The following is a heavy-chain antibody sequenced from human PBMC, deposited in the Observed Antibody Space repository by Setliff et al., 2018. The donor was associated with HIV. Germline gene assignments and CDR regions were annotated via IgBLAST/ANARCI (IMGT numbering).Heavy chain of an antibody. CDR1: GYSISSGDY. CDR3: ARDPGDYDYVWGTKRGWFDL. V-gene: IGHV4-38-2*02. CDR2: IYHSGST. J-gene: IGHJ5*02. Sequence: SETLSLTCTVSGYSISSGDYWGWIRQPPGKGLEWIGSIYHSGSTYYNPSLKSRVTIAVDTSKNQFSLKLSSVTAADTAVYYCARDPGDYDYVWGTKRGWFDLWGQGTLVTVSS. D-gene: IGHD3-16*01.